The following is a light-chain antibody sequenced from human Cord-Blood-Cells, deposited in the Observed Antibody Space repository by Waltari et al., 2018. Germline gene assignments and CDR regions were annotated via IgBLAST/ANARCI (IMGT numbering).Light chain of an antibody. CDR3: QQYNSYSWT. CDR2: DAS. Sequence: DIQMTQSPSPLSASVGDRGTITCRASQSISSCLAWYQQKPGKAPKLLIYDASSLESGVPSRFSGSGSGTEFTLTISSLQPDDFATYYCQQYNSYSWTFGQGTKVEIK. V-gene: IGKV1-5*01. J-gene: IGKJ1*01. CDR1: QSISSC.